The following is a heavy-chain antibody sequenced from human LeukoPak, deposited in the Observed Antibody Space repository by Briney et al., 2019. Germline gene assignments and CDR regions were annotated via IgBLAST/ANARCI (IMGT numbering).Heavy chain of an antibody. J-gene: IGHJ3*02. V-gene: IGHV3-7*01. Sequence: PGGSLRLSCAASGFTVSSNYMSWVRQAPGKGLEWVANIKQDGSEKYYVDSVKGRFTISRDNAKNSLYLQMNSLRAEDTAVYYCASPMTTEAFDIWGQGTMVTVSS. CDR3: ASPMTTEAFDI. CDR1: GFTVSSNY. CDR2: IKQDGSEK. D-gene: IGHD4-11*01.